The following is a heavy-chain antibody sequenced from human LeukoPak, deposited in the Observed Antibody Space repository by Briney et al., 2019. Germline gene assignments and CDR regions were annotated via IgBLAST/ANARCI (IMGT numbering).Heavy chain of an antibody. CDR1: GFTFSSYS. J-gene: IGHJ4*02. D-gene: IGHD1/OR15-1a*01. Sequence: GGSLRLSCAASGFTFSSYSMNWVRQSPGKGLEWVAFIRSDGSKKSYADSVKGRFIISRDNSNNMVYLQMGSLRGEDTAVYYCARDKGNTCIDNWGQETLVTVSS. CDR3: ARDKGNTCIDN. CDR2: IRSDGSKK. V-gene: IGHV3-30*02.